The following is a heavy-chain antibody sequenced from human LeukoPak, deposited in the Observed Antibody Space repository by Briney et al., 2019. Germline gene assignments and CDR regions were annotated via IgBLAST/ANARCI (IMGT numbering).Heavy chain of an antibody. Sequence: SETLSLTCAVYGGSFSVYYLSWIRQPPGKGREWIGEINHRGRTNYNPSLKSRVTISVDKSKNQFSLKLSSVTAADTAVYYCARERDDYVWGSYRHYCFDYWGQGTLVTVSS. J-gene: IGHJ4*02. D-gene: IGHD3-16*02. V-gene: IGHV4-34*01. CDR3: ARERDDYVWGSYRHYCFDY. CDR1: GGSFSVYY. CDR2: INHRGRT.